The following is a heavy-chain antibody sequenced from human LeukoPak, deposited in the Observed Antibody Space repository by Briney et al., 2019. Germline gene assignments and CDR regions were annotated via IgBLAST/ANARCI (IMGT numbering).Heavy chain of an antibody. Sequence: GGSLRLSCAASGFTFSSYSMNWVRQAPGKGLEWVSYISSTSTNIYYADSLKGRFTISRDNAKNSLYLQMNSLRAEDTAVYFCARWSYGSGTYFDYWGQGTLVTVSS. V-gene: IGHV3-48*01. J-gene: IGHJ4*02. CDR2: ISSTSTNI. CDR1: GFTFSSYS. D-gene: IGHD3-10*01. CDR3: ARWSYGSGTYFDY.